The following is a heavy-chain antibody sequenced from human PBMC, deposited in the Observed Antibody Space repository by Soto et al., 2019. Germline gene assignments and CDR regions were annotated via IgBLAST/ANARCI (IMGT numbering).Heavy chain of an antibody. V-gene: IGHV4-31*02. J-gene: IGHJ4*02. CDR2: IHDSGST. D-gene: IGHD2-15*01. CDR3: ARDRGNNDRGGFGLDN. Sequence: WTWIRHHPGKGLEWTGYIHDSGSTYYNPSLKSRVTISVDRSKNQFSLNLYSVTAADTAVYYCARDRGNNDRGGFGLDNWGQGTLITVSS.